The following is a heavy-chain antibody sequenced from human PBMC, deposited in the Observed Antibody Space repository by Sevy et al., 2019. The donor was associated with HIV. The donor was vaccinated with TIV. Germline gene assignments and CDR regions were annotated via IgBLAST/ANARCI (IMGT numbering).Heavy chain of an antibody. CDR1: GFTFSSYA. D-gene: IGHD6-13*01. J-gene: IGHJ4*02. V-gene: IGHV3-23*01. Sequence: TLSLTFAASGFTFSSYAMSWVRQAPGKGLGWVSAIRGSGGSTYYANSVKGRFTISRDNPKNTLYLQMNSLRAEDTAVYYCASIGYSSSWSFDYWGQGTLVTVSS. CDR2: IRGSGGST. CDR3: ASIGYSSSWSFDY.